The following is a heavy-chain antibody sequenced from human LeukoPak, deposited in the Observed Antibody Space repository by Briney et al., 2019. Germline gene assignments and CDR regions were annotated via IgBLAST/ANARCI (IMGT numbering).Heavy chain of an antibody. CDR1: GGSISSYY. V-gene: IGHV4-34*01. J-gene: IGHJ4*02. CDR2: INHSGST. Sequence: PSETLSLTCTVSGGSISSYYWSWIRQPPGKGLEWIGEINHSGSTNYNPSLKSRVTISVDTSKNQFSLKLSSVTAADTAVYYCARGYGSGSYYKAQLGLNYWGQGTLVTVSS. D-gene: IGHD3-10*01. CDR3: ARGYGSGSYYKAQLGLNY.